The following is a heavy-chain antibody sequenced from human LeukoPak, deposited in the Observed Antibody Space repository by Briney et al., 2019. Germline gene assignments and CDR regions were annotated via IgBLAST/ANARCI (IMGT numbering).Heavy chain of an antibody. CDR3: AKFPYSSGWATDY. Sequence: GGSLRLSCAASGITFSVYDMHWVRQALGKGLEWVAFVRYDGGNEFYADSVKGRFTISRDNSKNTLYLQMNSLRAEDTAVYYCAKFPYSSGWATDYWGQGTLVTVSS. J-gene: IGHJ4*02. CDR1: GITFSVYD. D-gene: IGHD6-19*01. V-gene: IGHV3-30*02. CDR2: VRYDGGNE.